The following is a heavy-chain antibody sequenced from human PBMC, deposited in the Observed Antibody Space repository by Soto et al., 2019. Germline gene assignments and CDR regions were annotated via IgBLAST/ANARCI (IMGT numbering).Heavy chain of an antibody. D-gene: IGHD5-18*01. J-gene: IGHJ6*02. CDR3: ARVSASCSYGYYYYYGMDV. V-gene: IGHV4-34*01. CDR1: GGSFSGYY. Sequence: SETLSLTCAVYGGSFSGYYWSWIRQPPGKGLEWIGEINHSVSTNYNPSLKSRVTISVDTSKNQFSLKLSSVTAADTAVYYCARVSASCSYGYYYYYGMDVWGQGTTVTVSS. CDR2: INHSVST.